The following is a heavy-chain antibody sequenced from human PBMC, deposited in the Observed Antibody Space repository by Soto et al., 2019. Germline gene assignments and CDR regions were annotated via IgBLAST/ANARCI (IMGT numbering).Heavy chain of an antibody. J-gene: IGHJ4*02. CDR2: ISAYNGNT. D-gene: IGHD3-3*01. Sequence: ASVKVSCKASGYTFTSYGISWVRQAPGQGLEWMGWISAYNGNTNYAQKLQGRVTMTTDTSTSTAYMELRSLRSDDTAVYYCARENTIYDFWSGYYTGYFDYRGQRTLVTVSS. CDR1: GYTFTSYG. CDR3: ARENTIYDFWSGYYTGYFDY. V-gene: IGHV1-18*01.